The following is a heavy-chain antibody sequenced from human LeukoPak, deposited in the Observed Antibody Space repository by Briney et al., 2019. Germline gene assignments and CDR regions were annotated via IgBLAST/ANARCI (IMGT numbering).Heavy chain of an antibody. CDR1: GYSISSGYY. V-gene: IGHV4-38-2*01. J-gene: IGHJ4*02. CDR2: IYHSGST. D-gene: IGHD6-19*01. CDR3: ARHVSIAVPGGDY. Sequence: PSETLSLTCAVSGYSISSGYYWGWIRQPPGKGLEWIGSIYHSGSTYYNPSLKSRVTIPVDTSKNQFSLKLSSVTAADTAVYYCARHVSIAVPGGDYWGQGTLVTVSS.